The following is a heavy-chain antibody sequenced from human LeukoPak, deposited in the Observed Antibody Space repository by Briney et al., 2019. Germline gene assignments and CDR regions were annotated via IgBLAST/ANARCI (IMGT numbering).Heavy chain of an antibody. CDR2: IYPNSGGT. CDR3: ARARRTWYSPFDI. CDR1: GFTFTSSA. Sequence: GASVKVSCKASGFTFTSSAMQWVRQARGQRLEWIGWIYPNSGGTNYAQKFQGSVTMTRDTSISTVYMELSRLRSDDTAVYYCARARRTWYSPFDIWGQGTMVTVSS. J-gene: IGHJ3*02. V-gene: IGHV1-2*02. D-gene: IGHD6-13*01.